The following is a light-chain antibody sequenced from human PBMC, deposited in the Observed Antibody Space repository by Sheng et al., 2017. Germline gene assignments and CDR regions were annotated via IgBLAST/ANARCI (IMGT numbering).Light chain of an antibody. CDR2: AAS. CDR1: QSITTY. Sequence: DIQMTQSPSSLSASVGDRVTITCRASQSITTYLNWYHQKPGKAPKLLIYAASSLQSGVPSRFSGSGSGTDFTLTISSLQPEDFATYYCQLSSSPFTFGGGTQGG. V-gene: IGKV1-39*01. J-gene: IGKJ4*01. CDR3: QLSSSPFT.